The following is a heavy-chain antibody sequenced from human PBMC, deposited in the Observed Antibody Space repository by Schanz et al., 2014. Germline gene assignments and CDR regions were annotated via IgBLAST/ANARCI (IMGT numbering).Heavy chain of an antibody. CDR1: GFIFSSYA. D-gene: IGHD3-22*01. J-gene: IGHJ4*02. Sequence: EVQLVESGGGLVQPGGSLKLSCAASGFIFSSYAMTWVRQAPGKGLEWVSAISTGGGNTYYTDSVKGRFTISRDNSRNTLYLQMSSLRAEDTAVYYCAKVWGSDYFYPFDYWGQGTLVTVSS. CDR2: ISTGGGNT. V-gene: IGHV3-23*04. CDR3: AKVWGSDYFYPFDY.